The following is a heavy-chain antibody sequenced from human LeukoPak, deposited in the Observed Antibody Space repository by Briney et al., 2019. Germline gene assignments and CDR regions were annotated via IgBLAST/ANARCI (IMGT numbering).Heavy chain of an antibody. J-gene: IGHJ3*02. CDR2: IYHSGST. CDR3: ARGGIANSFDI. Sequence: PSETLSLTCTVSGYSISSGYYWGWIRQPPGKGLEWIGSIYHSGSTYYNPSLKSRVTISVDTSKNQFSLKLSSVTAADTAVFSCARGGIANSFDIWGLGTMVTVSS. D-gene: IGHD3-16*01. V-gene: IGHV4-38-2*02. CDR1: GYSISSGYY.